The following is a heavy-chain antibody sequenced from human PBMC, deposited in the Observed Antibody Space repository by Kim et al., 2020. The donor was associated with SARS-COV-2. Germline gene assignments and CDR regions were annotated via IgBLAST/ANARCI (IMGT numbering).Heavy chain of an antibody. D-gene: IGHD3-22*01. V-gene: IGHV1-18*01. Sequence: YAQKLQGRVTMTTDTSTSTAYMELRSLRSDDTAVYYCARGYYYDSSGYSHWGQGTLVTVSS. J-gene: IGHJ4*02. CDR3: ARGYYYDSSGYSH.